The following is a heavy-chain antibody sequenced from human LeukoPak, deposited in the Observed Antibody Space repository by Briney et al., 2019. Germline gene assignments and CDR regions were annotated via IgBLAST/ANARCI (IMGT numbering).Heavy chain of an antibody. CDR1: GYSFTSYW. CDR3: ARSREWLLGDFSSFDI. V-gene: IGHV5-51*01. J-gene: IGHJ3*02. Sequence: GESLKISCKGSGYSFTSYWIGWVRQMPGKGLEWMGIIYPGDSDTRYSPSFQGQVTISADKSISTAYLQWSSLKASDTVMYYCARSREWLLGDFSSFDIWGQGTMVTVSS. CDR2: IYPGDSDT. D-gene: IGHD3-3*01.